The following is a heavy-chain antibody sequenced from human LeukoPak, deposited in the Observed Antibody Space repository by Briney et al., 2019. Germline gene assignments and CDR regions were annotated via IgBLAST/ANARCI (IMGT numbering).Heavy chain of an antibody. CDR1: GYTFTSYY. D-gene: IGHD3-3*01. J-gene: IGHJ6*03. CDR2: INPSGGST. Sequence: ASVKVSCKASGYTFTSYYMHWVRHAPGQGLEWMGIINPSGGSTSYAQKFQGRVTMTRDTSTSTVYMELSSLRSEDTAVYYCARGRRSLWRLRAYYYMDVWGKGTTVTISS. CDR3: ARGRRSLWRLRAYYYMDV. V-gene: IGHV1-46*01.